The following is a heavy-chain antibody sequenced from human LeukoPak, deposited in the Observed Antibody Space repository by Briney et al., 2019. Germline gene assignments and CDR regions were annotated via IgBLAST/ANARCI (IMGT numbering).Heavy chain of an antibody. V-gene: IGHV4-4*02. CDR2: IYHTGST. CDR3: ARNGGNSDVDD. CDR1: GGSITSNNW. Sequence: PSETLSLTCAVSGGSITSNNWWTWVRQPPGKGLEWIGEIYHTGSTNYNPSLKSRASISLDKSKRQFSLNLSSVTAADTAVYYCARNGGNSDVDDWGQGTLVTVSS. J-gene: IGHJ4*02. D-gene: IGHD4-23*01.